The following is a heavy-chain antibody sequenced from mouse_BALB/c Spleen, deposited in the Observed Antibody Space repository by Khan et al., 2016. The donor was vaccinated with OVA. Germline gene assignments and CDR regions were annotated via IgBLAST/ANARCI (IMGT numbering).Heavy chain of an antibody. CDR2: ISTYYGDV. Sequence: VQLQQSGAELVRPGVSVKISCKGSGYTFTDFTMHWVKQTHAKSLEWIGVISTYYGDVTYNQKFKGKATMSVDKSSSTAYMELARLTSEDSAIYYCTREGGNRFVYWGQGTLVTVSA. CDR1: GYTFTDFT. CDR3: TREGGNRFVY. V-gene: IGHV1S137*01. J-gene: IGHJ3*01.